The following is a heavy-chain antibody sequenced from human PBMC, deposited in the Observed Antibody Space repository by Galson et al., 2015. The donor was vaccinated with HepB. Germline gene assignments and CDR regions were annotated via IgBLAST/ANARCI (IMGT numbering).Heavy chain of an antibody. D-gene: IGHD6-19*01. CDR2: INWNGGST. V-gene: IGHV3-20*04. Sequence: SLRLSCAASGFTFDDYGMSWVRQAPRKGLEWVSGINWNGGSTGYADSVKGRFTISRDNVKNSLYLQMNSLRAEDTALYYCARPTSIAVAGNFDYWGQGTLVTVSS. CDR3: ARPTSIAVAGNFDY. J-gene: IGHJ4*02. CDR1: GFTFDDYG.